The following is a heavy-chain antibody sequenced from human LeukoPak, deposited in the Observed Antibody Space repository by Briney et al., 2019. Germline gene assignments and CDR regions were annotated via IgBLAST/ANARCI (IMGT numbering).Heavy chain of an antibody. CDR3: AKEPTSYSSGWYFQH. CDR1: GFRDFTFSSYE. D-gene: IGHD6-13*01. CDR2: VSHDGGTK. J-gene: IGHJ1*01. Sequence: GGSLRLSCAVSGFRDFTFSSYEMNWVRQAPGKGLEWLAVVSHDGGTKFYADSVKGRFTISRDNSKNTLDLEMYSLTTEDTAVYYCAKEPTSYSSGWYFQHWGQGTLVTVSS. V-gene: IGHV3-30*18.